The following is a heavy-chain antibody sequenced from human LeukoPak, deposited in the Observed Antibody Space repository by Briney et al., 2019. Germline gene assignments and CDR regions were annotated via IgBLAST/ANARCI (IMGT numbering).Heavy chain of an antibody. CDR3: ARVHRWMGEIRLGDSASDI. D-gene: IGHD1-26*01. CDR2: IIPIFGTA. V-gene: IGHV1-69*13. CDR1: GGTFSSYA. Sequence: SVKVSCKASGGTFSSYAISWVRQAPGQGLEWMGVIIPIFGTANYAQNFQGRVTITSDASRSTAYMELNSLKSDDTAMYFCARVHRWMGEIRLGDSASDIWGQGTMVIVSS. J-gene: IGHJ3*02.